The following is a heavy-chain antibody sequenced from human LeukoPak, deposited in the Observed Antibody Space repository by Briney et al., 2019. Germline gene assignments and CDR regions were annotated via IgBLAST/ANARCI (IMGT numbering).Heavy chain of an antibody. CDR2: INPNSGAT. Sequence: ASVKVSCKTSGYTFKGHYIHWVRQAPGQGLEWMGWINPNSGATSYTQHFQGRVTMTRDTSLNTAYMELSSLRSDDTAVYYCARGNYGDYYPFDFWGQGTLVTVSS. V-gene: IGHV1-2*02. CDR3: ARGNYGDYYPFDF. CDR1: GYTFKGHY. D-gene: IGHD4-17*01. J-gene: IGHJ4*02.